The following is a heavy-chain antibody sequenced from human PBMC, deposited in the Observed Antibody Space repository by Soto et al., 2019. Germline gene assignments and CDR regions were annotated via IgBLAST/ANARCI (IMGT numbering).Heavy chain of an antibody. CDR2: IYPGDSDT. J-gene: IGHJ4*02. Sequence: GESLKISCKGSGYSFTSYWIGWVRQMPGKGLEWMGIIYPGDSDTRYSPSFQGQVTISADKSISTAYLQWSSLKASDTAMYYCARHPAYYDILTGDYYFDYWGQGTLVTVSS. D-gene: IGHD3-9*01. CDR1: GYSFTSYW. V-gene: IGHV5-51*01. CDR3: ARHPAYYDILTGDYYFDY.